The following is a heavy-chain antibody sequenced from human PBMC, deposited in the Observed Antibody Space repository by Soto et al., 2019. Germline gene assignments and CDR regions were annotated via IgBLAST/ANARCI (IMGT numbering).Heavy chain of an antibody. Sequence: SETLSLTCTVSGGSISSYYWSWIRQPPGKGLERIGYIYYSGSTNYNPSLKSRVTISVDTSKNQFSLKLSSVTAADTAVYYCAGRITMVRGVITPFDYWGQGTLVTVSS. CDR3: AGRITMVRGVITPFDY. CDR2: IYYSGST. J-gene: IGHJ4*02. D-gene: IGHD3-10*01. V-gene: IGHV4-59*01. CDR1: GGSISSYY.